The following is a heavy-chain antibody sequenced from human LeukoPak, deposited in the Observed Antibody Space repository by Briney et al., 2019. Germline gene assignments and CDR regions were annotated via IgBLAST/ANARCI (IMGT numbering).Heavy chain of an antibody. CDR1: GFTYSNAW. V-gene: IGHV3-15*01. D-gene: IGHD4-23*01. CDR2: IKSKADGGTI. CDR3: TTYYGGD. Sequence: GGSLRLSCAASGFTYSNAWMSWVRQAPGKGLEWVGRIKSKADGGTIDYTAPVKGRFTISRDDSKNRLYLQMNSLKTEDTAVYYCTTYYGGDWGQGTLVTVSS. J-gene: IGHJ4*02.